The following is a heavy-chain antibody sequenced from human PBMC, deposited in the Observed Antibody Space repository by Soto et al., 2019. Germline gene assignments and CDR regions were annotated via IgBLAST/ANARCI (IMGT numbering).Heavy chain of an antibody. CDR1: GYTFTSYA. CDR3: AGGITMVRGVIPPFDY. CDR2: INAGNGNT. V-gene: IGHV1-3*01. Sequence: QVQLVQSGAEVKKPGASVKVSCKASGYTFTSYAMHWVRQAPGQRLEWMGWINAGNGNTKYSQKFQGRVTITRDTSASTAYMEQSSLRSEDTAVYYCAGGITMVRGVIPPFDYWGQGTLVTVSS. D-gene: IGHD3-10*01. J-gene: IGHJ4*02.